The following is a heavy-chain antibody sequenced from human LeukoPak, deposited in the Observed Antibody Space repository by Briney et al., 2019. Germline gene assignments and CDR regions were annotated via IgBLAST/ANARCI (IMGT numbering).Heavy chain of an antibody. Sequence: PSQTLSLTCAVYGGSFSGYYWSWIRQPPGKGLEWIGEINHSGSTNYNPSLKSRVTISVDTSKNQFSLKLSSVTAADTAVYYCAREDQDQPFDYWGQGTLVTVSS. D-gene: IGHD2-15*01. CDR1: GGSFSGYY. J-gene: IGHJ4*02. CDR3: AREDQDQPFDY. V-gene: IGHV4-34*01. CDR2: INHSGST.